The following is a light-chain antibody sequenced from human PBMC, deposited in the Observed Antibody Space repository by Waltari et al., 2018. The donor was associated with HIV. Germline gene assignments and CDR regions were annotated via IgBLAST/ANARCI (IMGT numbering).Light chain of an antibody. CDR2: RDN. CDR1: SSNAGRNA. CDR3: STWDDSLKDVL. J-gene: IGLJ2*01. Sequence: QSALTQPPSASGTPGQRATISCSGSSSNAGRNAVYWYQKFPGSAPQLVIYRDNQRPPGVSDRFSGSKSGAAASLAISGLRSEDEADFYCSTWDDSLKDVLFGGGTKLTVL. V-gene: IGLV1-47*01.